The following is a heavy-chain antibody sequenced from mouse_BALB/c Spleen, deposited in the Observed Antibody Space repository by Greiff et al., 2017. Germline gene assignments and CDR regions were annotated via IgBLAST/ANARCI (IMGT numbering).Heavy chain of an antibody. CDR3: ARDGYDDAMDY. CDR2: IDPANGNT. J-gene: IGHJ4*01. CDR1: VFNIKDTY. D-gene: IGHD2-2*01. V-gene: IGHV14-3*02. Sequence: VQLQQSGAELVKPGASVKLSCTASVFNIKDTYMHWVKQMPEQGLEWIGRIDPANGNTKYDPKFQGKATITADTSSNTAYLQLSSLTSEDTAVYYCARDGYDDAMDYWGQGTAVTVSS.